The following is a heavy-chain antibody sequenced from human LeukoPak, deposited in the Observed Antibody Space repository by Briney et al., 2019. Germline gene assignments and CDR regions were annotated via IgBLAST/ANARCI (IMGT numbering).Heavy chain of an antibody. CDR3: ARDFSGYDYNFDY. D-gene: IGHD5-12*01. CDR1: GFTFSTYT. J-gene: IGHJ4*02. V-gene: IGHV3-21*01. Sequence: GGSLRLSCAASGFTFSTYTMNWVRQAPGKGLEWVSFISSSSSYMYYADSVKGRFTISRDNTKKSLYLQMNSLRAEDTAVHYCARDFSGYDYNFDYWGQGTLVTVSS. CDR2: ISSSSSYM.